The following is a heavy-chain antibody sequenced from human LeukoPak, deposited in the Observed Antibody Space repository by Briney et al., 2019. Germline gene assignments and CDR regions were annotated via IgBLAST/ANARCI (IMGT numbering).Heavy chain of an antibody. Sequence: PGGSLRLSCAVSGFTVSSIYMSWVRQAPGKGLEWVAVIWYDGSNKYYADSVKGRFTISRDNSKNTLYLQMNSLRAEDTAVYYCARGDYYDSSGASGPEPFGYWGQGTLVTVSS. D-gene: IGHD3-22*01. J-gene: IGHJ4*02. CDR1: GFTVSSIY. CDR2: IWYDGSNK. CDR3: ARGDYYDSSGASGPEPFGY. V-gene: IGHV3-33*08.